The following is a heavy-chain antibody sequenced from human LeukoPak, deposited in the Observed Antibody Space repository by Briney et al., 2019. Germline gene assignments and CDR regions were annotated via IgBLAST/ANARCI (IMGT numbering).Heavy chain of an antibody. CDR2: INPNSGGT. CDR3: ARVAKIQLWLMDY. D-gene: IGHD5-18*01. J-gene: IGHJ4*02. CDR1: GYTFTGYY. Sequence: ASVKVSCKASGYTFTGYYMHWVRQAPGQGLEWMGWINPNSGGTNYAQRFQGRVTMTRDTSISTAYMELSRLRSDDTAVYYCARVAKIQLWLMDYWGQGTLVTVSS. V-gene: IGHV1-2*02.